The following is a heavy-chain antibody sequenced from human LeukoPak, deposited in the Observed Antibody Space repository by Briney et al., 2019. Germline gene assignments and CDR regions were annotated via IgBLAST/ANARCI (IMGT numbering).Heavy chain of an antibody. CDR3: ARTEVSIAAAGSMYYYYYMDV. D-gene: IGHD6-13*01. J-gene: IGHJ6*03. V-gene: IGHV1-69*05. Sequence: SVKVSCKASGGTFSSYAFNWVRRAPGHGLQWMGGIIPIFGTTNYAQKLQGRVTITTDESTSTAYMELSSLRSEDTAVYYWARTEVSIAAAGSMYYYYYMDVWGKGTTVTVSS. CDR2: IIPIFGTT. CDR1: GGTFSSYA.